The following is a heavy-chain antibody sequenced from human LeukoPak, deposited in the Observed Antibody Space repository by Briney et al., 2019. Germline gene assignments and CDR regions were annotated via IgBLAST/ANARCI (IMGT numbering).Heavy chain of an antibody. CDR3: ARGGGSLFFDY. J-gene: IGHJ4*02. CDR1: GFTVSSNY. Sequence: GGSLRLACAASGFTVSSNYMSWVRQAPGKGLEWVSVIYSGGSAYYADSVKGRFTISRDNSKNTLYLQMKSLRADDTAVYYCARGGGSLFFDYWGQGTLVTVPS. V-gene: IGHV3-66*02. D-gene: IGHD1-26*01. CDR2: IYSGGSA.